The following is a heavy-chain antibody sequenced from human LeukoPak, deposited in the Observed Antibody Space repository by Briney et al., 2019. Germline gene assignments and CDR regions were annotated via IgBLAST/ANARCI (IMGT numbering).Heavy chain of an antibody. Sequence: SQTLSLTCAVYGGSFSGYYWSWIRQPPGKGLEWIGEINHSGSTNYNPSLKSRVTISVDTSKNQFSLKLSSVTAADTAVYYCARGRRAVAGKPFDYWGQGTLVTVSS. V-gene: IGHV4-34*01. CDR3: ARGRRAVAGKPFDY. D-gene: IGHD6-19*01. CDR1: GGSFSGYY. J-gene: IGHJ4*02. CDR2: INHSGST.